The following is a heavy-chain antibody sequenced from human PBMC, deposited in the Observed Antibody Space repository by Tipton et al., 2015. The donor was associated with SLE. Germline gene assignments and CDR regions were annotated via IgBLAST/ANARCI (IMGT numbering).Heavy chain of an antibody. J-gene: IGHJ4*02. D-gene: IGHD3-10*01. CDR2: ILQDGSKE. CDR3: QGDGY. Sequence: SLRLSCAVSGLAFSYYHMHWVRQAPGKGLEWVAQILQDGSKEYYADSVKGRFTISRDNSQNKVHLQLNSLRPEDTAVYYCQGDGYWGQGTLVTVSS. V-gene: IGHV3-30*04. CDR1: GLAFSYYH.